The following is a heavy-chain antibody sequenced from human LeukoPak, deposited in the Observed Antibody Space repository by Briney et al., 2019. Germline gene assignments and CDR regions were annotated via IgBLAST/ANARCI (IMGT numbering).Heavy chain of an antibody. CDR1: GFTISSNY. V-gene: IGHV3-66*01. CDR2: IYSGGST. D-gene: IGHD3-10*01. CDR3: ARDTYYYGSGSLYYYGMDV. Sequence: GGSLRLSCAASGFTISSNYMSWVRQAPGKGLEWVSVIYSGGSTYYADSVKGRFTISRDNSKNTLYLQMNSLRAEDTAVYYCARDTYYYGSGSLYYYGMDVWGQGTTVTVSS. J-gene: IGHJ6*02.